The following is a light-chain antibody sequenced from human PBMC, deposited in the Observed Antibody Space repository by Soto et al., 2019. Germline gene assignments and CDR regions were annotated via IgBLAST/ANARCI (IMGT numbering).Light chain of an antibody. V-gene: IGLV2-14*03. J-gene: IGLJ1*01. CDR2: DVT. CDR3: SSYTSSVTLYV. Sequence: QSALTQPASVSGSPGQSITISCTGTSSDVGGYNSVSWYQQHPDKAPKLMIYDVTNRPSGVSNRFSGSKSGNTASLTISGLQAEDEAYYYCSSYTSSVTLYVFGTGTKLTVL. CDR1: SSDVGGYNS.